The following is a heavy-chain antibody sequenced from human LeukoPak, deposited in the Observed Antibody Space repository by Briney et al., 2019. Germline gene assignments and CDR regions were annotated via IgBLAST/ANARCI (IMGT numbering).Heavy chain of an antibody. V-gene: IGHV3-74*01. CDR2: INSDGSST. Sequence: GGSLRLSCAASGSIFSSCWMHWVRQAPGKGLVWVSRINSDGSSTSYADSVKGRFTISRDNAKSTLYLQMNSLRAEDTAVYYCARVRDDYTYFDCWGQGTLVTVSS. J-gene: IGHJ4*02. CDR3: ARVRDDYTYFDC. D-gene: IGHD4-11*01. CDR1: GSIFSSCW.